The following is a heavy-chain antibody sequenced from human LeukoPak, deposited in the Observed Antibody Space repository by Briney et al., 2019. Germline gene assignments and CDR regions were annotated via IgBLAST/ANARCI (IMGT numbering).Heavy chain of an antibody. J-gene: IGHJ6*02. CDR1: GFTFSSYG. D-gene: IGHD3-22*01. Sequence: GGSLRLSCAASGFTFSSYGMHWVRQAPGKGLEWVAVIWYDGSNKYYADSVKGRFTISRDNAKNSLYLQMNSLRDEDTAVYYCARESSGAYYDSSGLYYYYYGMDVWGQGTTVTVSS. CDR3: ARESSGAYYDSSGLYYYYYGMDV. CDR2: IWYDGSNK. V-gene: IGHV3-33*01.